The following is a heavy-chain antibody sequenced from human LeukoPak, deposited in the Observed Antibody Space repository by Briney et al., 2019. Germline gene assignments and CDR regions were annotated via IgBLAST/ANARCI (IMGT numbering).Heavy chain of an antibody. CDR2: INHSGST. CDR3: ARGMVRGVIRPFDY. Sequence: PSETLSLTCAVYGGSFSGYYWSWIRQPPGKGLEWIGEINHSGSTNYNPSLKSRATISVDTSKNQFSLKLSSVTAADTAVYYCARGMVRGVIRPFDYWGQGTLVTVSS. D-gene: IGHD3-10*01. V-gene: IGHV4-34*01. J-gene: IGHJ4*02. CDR1: GGSFSGYY.